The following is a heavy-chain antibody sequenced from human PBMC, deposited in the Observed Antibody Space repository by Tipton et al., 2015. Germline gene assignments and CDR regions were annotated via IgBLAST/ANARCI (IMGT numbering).Heavy chain of an antibody. CDR2: ISSSSSYI. D-gene: IGHD5-18*01. V-gene: IGHV3-11*06. Sequence: SLRLSCAASGFIFTDYYMSWLRQAPGKGLEWVSSISSSSSYIYYADSVKGRFTISRDNAKNSLYLQMNSLRAEDTAVYYCARDAGSGSYGLLVDYWGQGTLVTVSS. J-gene: IGHJ4*02. CDR1: GFIFTDYY. CDR3: ARDAGSGSYGLLVDY.